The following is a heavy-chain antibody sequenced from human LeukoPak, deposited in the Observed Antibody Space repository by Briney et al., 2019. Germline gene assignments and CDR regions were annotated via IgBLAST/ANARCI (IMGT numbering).Heavy chain of an antibody. CDR2: ISGSGGST. J-gene: IGHJ6*03. CDR3: AKGVLLDGYYYMDV. V-gene: IGHV3-23*01. CDR1: GFTFSSYA. Sequence: GGSLRLSCAASGFTFSSYAMSWVRQAPGKGLEWVSAISGSGGSTYYADSVKGRFTISRDNSKNTLYLKMNSLRAEDTAVYYCAKGVLLDGYYYMDVWGKGTTVTVSS. D-gene: IGHD2-21*01.